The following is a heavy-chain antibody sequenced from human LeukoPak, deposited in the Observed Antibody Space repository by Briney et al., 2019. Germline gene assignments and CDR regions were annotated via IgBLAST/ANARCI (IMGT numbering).Heavy chain of an antibody. CDR1: GFTFSSYA. J-gene: IGHJ6*03. V-gene: IGHV3-30*04. D-gene: IGHD2-15*01. CDR3: AREGVYCSGGSCYSPYYYYYMDV. CDR2: ISYDGSNK. Sequence: GGSLRLSCAASGFTFSSYAMHWVRQAPGKGLEWVAVISYDGSNKYYADSVKGRFTISRDNAKNSLYLQMNSLRAEDTAVYYCAREGVYCSGGSCYSPYYYYYMDVWGKGATVTVSS.